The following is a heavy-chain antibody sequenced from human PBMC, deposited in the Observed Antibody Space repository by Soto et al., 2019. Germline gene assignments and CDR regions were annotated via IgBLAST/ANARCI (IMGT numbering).Heavy chain of an antibody. CDR1: GYTFTNYL. CDR2: IYPGDSDT. J-gene: IGHJ6*02. CDR3: AASIFYYGMDV. Sequence: GESLKIYFKGSGYTFTNYLICWVRQMPGKGLEWMGIIYPGDSDTKYNPSFQGQVTISADKSITNTYLRWTSLKASDTAIYYCAASIFYYGMDVWGQGTTVTVSS. V-gene: IGHV5-51*01.